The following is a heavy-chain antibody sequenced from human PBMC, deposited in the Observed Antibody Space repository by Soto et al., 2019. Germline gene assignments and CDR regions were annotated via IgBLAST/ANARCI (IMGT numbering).Heavy chain of an antibody. D-gene: IGHD1-26*01. CDR3: AKDFTSYTEDTSYFDY. CDR2: ISYDGSKK. Sequence: QVQLVESGGGVVQPGRSLRLSCRASGFTFSSYGMHWVRQAPGRGLEWVAFISYDGSKKHDADYVKGRFIISRDNSKNTLELEMNSPRPEDKAVYYCAKDFTSYTEDTSYFDYWGQGTLVTVSS. V-gene: IGHV3-30*18. J-gene: IGHJ4*02. CDR1: GFTFSSYG.